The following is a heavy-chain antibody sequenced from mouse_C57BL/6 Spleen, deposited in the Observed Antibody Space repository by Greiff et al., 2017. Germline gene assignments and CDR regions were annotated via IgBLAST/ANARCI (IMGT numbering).Heavy chain of an antibody. CDR3: ARAIYYYGSSGWYFGV. CDR1: GYSFTGYF. J-gene: IGHJ1*03. CDR2: INPYNGDT. V-gene: IGHV1-20*02. Sequence: VQLQQSGPELVKPGASVKISCKASGYSFTGYFMNWVMQSHGKSLEWIGRINPYNGDTFYNQKFKGKATLTVDKSSSAAHMELRSLPSEDSAVYYCARAIYYYGSSGWYFGVWGTGTTVTVSS. D-gene: IGHD1-1*01.